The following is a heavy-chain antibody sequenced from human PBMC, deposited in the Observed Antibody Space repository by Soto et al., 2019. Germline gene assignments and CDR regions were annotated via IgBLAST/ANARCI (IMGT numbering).Heavy chain of an antibody. J-gene: IGHJ3*02. CDR3: AHIKGDCTNGVCYADAFDI. CDR2: IYWDDDK. Sequence: QITLKESGPTLVKPTQTLTLTCTFSGFSLSTSGVGVGWIRQPPGKALEWLALIYWDDDKRYSPSLKSRLTITKDTSNNLVVLTMTNMDPVDTATYYCAHIKGDCTNGVCYADAFDIWGQGTMVTVSS. CDR1: GFSLSTSGVG. D-gene: IGHD2-8*01. V-gene: IGHV2-5*02.